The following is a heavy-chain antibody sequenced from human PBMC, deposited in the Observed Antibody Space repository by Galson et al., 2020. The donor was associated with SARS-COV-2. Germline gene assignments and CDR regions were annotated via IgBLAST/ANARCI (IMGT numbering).Heavy chain of an antibody. V-gene: IGHV1-18*01. CDR2: ISAYNGNT. CDR1: GYTFTSYG. J-gene: IGHJ5*02. D-gene: IGHD3-3*01. Sequence: GESLKIYCKASGYTFTSYGISWVRQAPGQGPEWMGWISAYNGNTNYAQKLQGRVTMTTDTSTSTAYMELRSLRSDDTAVYYCARVSPLRTVLRFWEWLLEVNWFDPWGQGTLVTVSS. CDR3: ARVSPLRTVLRFWEWLLEVNWFDP.